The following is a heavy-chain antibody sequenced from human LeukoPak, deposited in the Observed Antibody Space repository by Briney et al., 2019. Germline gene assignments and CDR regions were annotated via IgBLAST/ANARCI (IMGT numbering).Heavy chain of an antibody. CDR2: IYYSGST. J-gene: IGHJ6*03. Sequence: PSETLSLTCTVSGGSISSSSYYWGWIRQPPGKGLEWIGSIYYSGSTYYNPSLKSRVTISVDTSKNQFSLKLSSATAADTAVYFCARGRVSSCTWYSTYYYYFYMDVWGKGTTVTVSS. D-gene: IGHD6-13*01. CDR1: GGSISSSSYY. V-gene: IGHV4-39*07. CDR3: ARGRVSSCTWYSTYYYYFYMDV.